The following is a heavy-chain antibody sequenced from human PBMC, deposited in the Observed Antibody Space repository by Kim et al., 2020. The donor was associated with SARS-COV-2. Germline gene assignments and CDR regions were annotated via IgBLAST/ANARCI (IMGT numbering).Heavy chain of an antibody. Sequence: GGSLRLSCAASGFTLSTYRMNWVRQAPGKGLMWVSHINRDGSSADYADSVRGRFTVSRDNARNTLYLQMDSLRAEDTAVYYCARDRGKRDDYCGQCTLVT. D-gene: IGHD1-1*01. CDR3: ARDRGKRDDY. CDR1: GFTLSTYR. J-gene: IGHJ4*02. V-gene: IGHV3-74*01. CDR2: INRDGSSA.